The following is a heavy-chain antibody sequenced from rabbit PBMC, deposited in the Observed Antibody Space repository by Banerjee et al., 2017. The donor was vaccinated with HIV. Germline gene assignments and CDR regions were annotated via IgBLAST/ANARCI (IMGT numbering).Heavy chain of an antibody. CDR3: ARDLSGSIPFNL. J-gene: IGHJ4*01. CDR1: GFDLSSYYY. CDR2: IVTSSGST. Sequence: QEQLVESGGGLVQPEGSLTLTCTASGFDLSSYYYMCWVRQAPGKGLELIGCIVTSSGSTYYASWAKGRFTISKTSSTTVTLQMTSLPAADTATYFCARDLSGSIPFNLWGPGTLVTVS. V-gene: IGHV1S45*01. D-gene: IGHD4-2*01.